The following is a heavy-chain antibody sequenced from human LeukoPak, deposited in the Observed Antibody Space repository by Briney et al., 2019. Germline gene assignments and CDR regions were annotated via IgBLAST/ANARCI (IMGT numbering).Heavy chain of an antibody. Sequence: GRSQRLSCAASGFTISSYAMHWVRQAPGKGLEWVAVISYDGSNKYYAGSVKGRFTISRDNSKNTLYLQMNSLRAEDTAVYYCARAFNSSGWYFNYYYYGMDVWGQGTTVTVSS. D-gene: IGHD6-19*01. V-gene: IGHV3-30*04. J-gene: IGHJ6*02. CDR1: GFTISSYA. CDR2: ISYDGSNK. CDR3: ARAFNSSGWYFNYYYYGMDV.